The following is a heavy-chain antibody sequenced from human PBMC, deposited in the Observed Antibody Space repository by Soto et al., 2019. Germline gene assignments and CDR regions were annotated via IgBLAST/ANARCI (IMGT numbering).Heavy chain of an antibody. CDR3: AKEPVRGGMDV. CDR2: ISYDGSNK. CDR1: GFTFSSYG. V-gene: IGHV3-30*18. J-gene: IGHJ6*02. Sequence: QVQLVESGGGVVQPGRSLRLSCAASGFTFSSYGMHWVRQAPGKGLEWVAVISYDGSNKYYADSVKGRFTISRDNSKNTLYLQMNSLRAEDTAVYYCAKEPVRGGMDVWGQGTTVTVSS. D-gene: IGHD3-10*01.